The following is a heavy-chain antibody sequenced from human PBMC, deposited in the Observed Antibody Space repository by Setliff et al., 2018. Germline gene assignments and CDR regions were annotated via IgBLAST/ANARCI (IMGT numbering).Heavy chain of an antibody. CDR1: GFTFSSYS. CDR3: ARDNHGGAHDH. D-gene: IGHD2-21*01. V-gene: IGHV3-48*01. Sequence: GGSLRLSCAASGFTFSSYSMHWLRQAPGRGLEWVAYISATSLNTYYADSVRGRFTISRDNAEDSLYLQMNSLRADDTALYYCARDNHGGAHDHWGQGSLVTVSS. CDR2: ISATSLNT. J-gene: IGHJ4*02.